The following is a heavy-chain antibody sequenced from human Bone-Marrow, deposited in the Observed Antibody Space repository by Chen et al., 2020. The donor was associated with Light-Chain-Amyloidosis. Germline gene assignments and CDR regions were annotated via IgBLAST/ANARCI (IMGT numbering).Heavy chain of an antibody. CDR1: GYTFPNYW. Sequence: EVQLEQSGPEVKKPGESLKISCKGSGYTFPNYWIGWVRQMPGKGLEWMGVIYHDDSDARYSPSFEGQVTISADKSITTAYLQWRSLKPSDTAMYYCARRRDGYNFDYWGQGTLVTVSS. D-gene: IGHD5-12*01. J-gene: IGHJ4*02. CDR2: IYHDDSDA. CDR3: ARRRDGYNFDY. V-gene: IGHV5-51*01.